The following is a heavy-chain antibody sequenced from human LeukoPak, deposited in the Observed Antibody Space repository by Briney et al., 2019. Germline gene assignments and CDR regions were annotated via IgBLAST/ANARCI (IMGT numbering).Heavy chain of an antibody. CDR2: IYYSGSI. J-gene: IGHJ5*02. CDR3: ARTFFTETWFDP. Sequence: SETLSLTCSVSGGSINSYYWSWIRQPPGKGLEWIGFIYYSGSIKYNPSLKSRVTMSVDTSKNQFSLKLSSVTAADTAVYYCARTFFTETWFDPWGQGTLVTVSS. D-gene: IGHD2/OR15-2a*01. CDR1: GGSINSYY. V-gene: IGHV4-59*01.